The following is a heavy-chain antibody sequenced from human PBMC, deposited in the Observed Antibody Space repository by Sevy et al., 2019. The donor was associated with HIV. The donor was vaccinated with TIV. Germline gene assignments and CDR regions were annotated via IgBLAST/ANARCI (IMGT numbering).Heavy chain of an antibody. CDR3: ATPEPPCSGGTCYDFDY. J-gene: IGHJ4*02. CDR2: INPKNGDK. V-gene: IGHV1-2*02. D-gene: IGHD2-15*01. CDR1: GHTFNAYY. Sequence: ASVKVYCKTSGHTFNAYYTHWVRQAPGQGLEWMAWINPKNGDKNYAQKFQGRVTITTDTSISTTYMELSRLTSDDTGTYDCATPEPPCSGGTCYDFDYWGQGTLVTVSS.